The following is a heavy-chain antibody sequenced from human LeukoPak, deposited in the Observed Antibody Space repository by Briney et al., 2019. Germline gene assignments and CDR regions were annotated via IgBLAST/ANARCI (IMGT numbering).Heavy chain of an antibody. CDR2: ISYSSSYI. CDR3: ARIAVTYTFDY. CDR1: GFTFSNYN. J-gene: IGHJ4*02. Sequence: GGPLRLSCAASGFTFSNYNMNWVRQAPGKGLEWVSSISYSSSYIYYADSVKGRFTISRDNAKNSLYLQMNSLRAEDTAVYYCARIAVTYTFDYWGQGTLVTVSS. D-gene: IGHD4-17*01. V-gene: IGHV3-21*01.